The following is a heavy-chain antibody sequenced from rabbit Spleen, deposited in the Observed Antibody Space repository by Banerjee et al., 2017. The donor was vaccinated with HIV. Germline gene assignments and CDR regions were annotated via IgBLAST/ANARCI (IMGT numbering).Heavy chain of an antibody. J-gene: IGHJ6*01. D-gene: IGHD4-1*01. CDR2: INIVTGKD. CDR1: GVSFSDKDV. V-gene: IGHV1S45*01. Sequence: QEQLEESGGGLVKPEGSLTLTCKASGVSFSDKDVMCWVRQAPGKGLEWIACINIVTGKDVYATWAKGRFIMSRTSSTTVTLQMTSLTVADTATYFCARVSETSGWGEDLWGPGTLVTVS. CDR3: ARVSETSGWGEDL.